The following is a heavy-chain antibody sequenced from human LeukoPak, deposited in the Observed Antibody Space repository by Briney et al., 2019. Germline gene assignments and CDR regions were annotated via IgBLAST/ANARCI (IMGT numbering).Heavy chain of an antibody. Sequence: PGGSLRLSCAASGFTSSSYGMHWVRQVPGKGLEWVAVISYDGSNKYYADSVKGRFTISRDNSKNTLYLQMNSLRAEDTAVYYCAKDRWRSQYYFDYWGQGTLVTVSS. J-gene: IGHJ4*02. CDR3: AKDRWRSQYYFDY. V-gene: IGHV3-30*18. CDR1: GFTSSSYG. CDR2: ISYDGSNK. D-gene: IGHD4-23*01.